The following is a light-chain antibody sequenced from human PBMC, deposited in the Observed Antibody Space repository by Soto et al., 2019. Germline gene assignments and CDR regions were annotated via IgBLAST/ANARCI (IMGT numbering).Light chain of an antibody. CDR1: RSIITN. Sequence: EIVMTQSPATLLVSPGERVTLSCRASRSIITNLAWYQHKPGQAPRLLIYGASTRAAGIPARFTGSGSGTEFTLTISSLQSEDFAFYYCQQYNDWPLPTFGGRTKVEIK. CDR3: QQYNDWPLPT. CDR2: GAS. J-gene: IGKJ4*01. V-gene: IGKV3-15*01.